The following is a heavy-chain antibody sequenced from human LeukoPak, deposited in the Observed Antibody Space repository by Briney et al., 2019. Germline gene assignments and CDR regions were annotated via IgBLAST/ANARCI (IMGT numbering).Heavy chain of an antibody. CDR2: IYHSGST. D-gene: IGHD2-15*01. J-gene: IGHJ4*02. V-gene: IGHV4-38-2*02. CDR3: AREVGGYYFDY. Sequence: SETLSLTCTVSGYSISSGYYWGWIRQPPGKGLEWIGSIYHSGSTYYNPSLKSRVTISVDTSKNQFSLKLSSVTAADTAVYYCAREVGGYYFDYWGQGTLVTVSS. CDR1: GYSISSGYY.